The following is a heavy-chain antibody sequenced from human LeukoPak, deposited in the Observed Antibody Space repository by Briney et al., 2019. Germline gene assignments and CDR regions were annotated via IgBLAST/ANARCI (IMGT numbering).Heavy chain of an antibody. CDR3: TTGVRQLRFNYAFDI. CDR1: GFTFSNAW. CDR2: IKSKTDGGTT. Sequence: PGGSLRLSRAASGFTFSNAWMSWVRQAPGKGLEWVGRIKSKTDGGTTDYAAPVKGRFTISRDDSKNTLYLQMNSLKTEDTAVYYCTTGVRQLRFNYAFDIWGQGTMVTVSS. D-gene: IGHD5-18*01. J-gene: IGHJ3*02. V-gene: IGHV3-15*01.